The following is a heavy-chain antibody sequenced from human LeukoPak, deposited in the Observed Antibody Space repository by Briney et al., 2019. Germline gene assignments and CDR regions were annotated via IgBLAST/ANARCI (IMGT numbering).Heavy chain of an antibody. CDR3: AKPKDNSLYCFDY. CDR2: ISGSGDDT. D-gene: IGHD1-20*01. V-gene: IGHV3-23*01. CDR1: GFTYSRYA. Sequence: GGSLRLSCAASGFTYSRYAMNWVRQAPGKGLEWVSAISGSGDDTYYDDSVKGRFTISRDNSKNTLYLQMSSLRAEDTAVYYCAKPKDNSLYCFDYWGQGTLVTVSS. J-gene: IGHJ4*02.